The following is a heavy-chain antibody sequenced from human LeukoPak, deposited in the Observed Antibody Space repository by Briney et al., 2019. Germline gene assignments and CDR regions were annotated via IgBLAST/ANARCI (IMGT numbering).Heavy chain of an antibody. CDR3: AREPGIAAAGTLYYYYYMDV. J-gene: IGHJ6*03. V-gene: IGHV3-20*04. Sequence: GGSLRFSCAASGFTFDDYGMSWVRQAPGKGLEWVSGINWNGGSTGYADSVKGRFTISRDNAKNSLYLQMNSLRAEDTAVYYCAREPGIAAAGTLYYYYYMDVWGKGTTVTISS. CDR1: GFTFDDYG. CDR2: INWNGGST. D-gene: IGHD6-13*01.